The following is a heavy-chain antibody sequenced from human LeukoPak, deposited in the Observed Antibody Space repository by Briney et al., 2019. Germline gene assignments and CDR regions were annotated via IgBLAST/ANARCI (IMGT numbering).Heavy chain of an antibody. J-gene: IGHJ4*02. D-gene: IGHD6-13*01. CDR2: INPNSGST. CDR3: ARGRGTAAGRYSFDF. Sequence: ASVKVSCKASGYTFTGYYMHWVRQAPGQGLEWMGWINPNSGSTNYALKFQGRVTMTRDTSISTAHMELSTLKSDDTAVYYCARGRGTAAGRYSFDFWGQGTLVTVSS. CDR1: GYTFTGYY. V-gene: IGHV1-2*02.